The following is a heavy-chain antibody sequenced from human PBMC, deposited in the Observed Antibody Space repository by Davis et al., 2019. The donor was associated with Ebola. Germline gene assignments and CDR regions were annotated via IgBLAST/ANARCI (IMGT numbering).Heavy chain of an antibody. CDR3: ASRHDY. CDR1: GFTFSTYS. Sequence: PGGSLRLSCAASGFTFSTYSMNWVRPAPGEGLEWVSYISGSSSTIYYADSVKGRFTISRDNAKNSLYLQMNSLRDEDTAVYYCASRHDYWGQGTLVTVSS. J-gene: IGHJ4*02. V-gene: IGHV3-48*02. CDR2: ISGSSSTI.